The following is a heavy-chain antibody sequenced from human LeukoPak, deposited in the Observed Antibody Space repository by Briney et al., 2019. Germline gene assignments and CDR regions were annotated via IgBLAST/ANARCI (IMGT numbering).Heavy chain of an antibody. Sequence: ASVKVSCKASGYTFTSYDINWVRQAPGQGLEWLGWMNPNSVNTGYAQKFQGRVTITINTSISTAYMELSSLRSEDTAVYYCAREDGGSSIDYWGQGTLVIVSS. CDR2: MNPNSVNT. CDR3: AREDGGSSIDY. CDR1: GYTFTSYD. J-gene: IGHJ4*02. D-gene: IGHD6-6*01. V-gene: IGHV1-8*03.